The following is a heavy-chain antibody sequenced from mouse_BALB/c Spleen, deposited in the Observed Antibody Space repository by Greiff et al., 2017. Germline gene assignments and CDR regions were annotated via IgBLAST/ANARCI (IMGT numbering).Heavy chain of an antibody. CDR1: GYTFTSYY. J-gene: IGHJ2*01. CDR3: ARLGYDYDGGGFDY. CDR2: IYPGNVNT. D-gene: IGHD2-4*01. V-gene: IGHV1S56*01. Sequence: QVQLKQSGPELVKPGASVRISCKASGYTFTSYYIHWVKQRPGQGLEWIGWIYPGNVNTKYNEKFKGKATLTADKSSSTAYMQLSSLTSEDSAVYFCARLGYDYDGGGFDYWGQGTTLTVSS.